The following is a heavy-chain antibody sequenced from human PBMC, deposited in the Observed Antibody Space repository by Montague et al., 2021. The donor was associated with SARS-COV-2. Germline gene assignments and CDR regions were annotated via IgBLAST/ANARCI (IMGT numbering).Heavy chain of an antibody. CDR3: ARGHLSVSMIVVVFTSASYYFYY. V-gene: IGHV4-34*01. J-gene: IGHJ4*02. CDR2: IRQSGST. Sequence: SETLSLTCAVYGGSFGDDHWSWIRQPPGKGLEWIGNIRQSGSTNYNPSLKSRVTISVDTSKNQFSLKLTSVTAADTGLYFCARGHLSVSMIVVVFTSASYYFYYWGQGAQGTGSP. D-gene: IGHD3-22*01. CDR1: GGSFGDDH.